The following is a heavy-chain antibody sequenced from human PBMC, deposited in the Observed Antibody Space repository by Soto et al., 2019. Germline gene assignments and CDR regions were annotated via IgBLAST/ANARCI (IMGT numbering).Heavy chain of an antibody. D-gene: IGHD5-18*01. V-gene: IGHV3-11*01. CDR1: GFCFSDYY. J-gene: IGHJ4*01. CDR3: AREVDRALVGSPHYFDY. Sequence: PGGSLRLSCAASGFCFSDYYMTWIRQAPGQGLEWVSYISSRSGTIFYADSVKGRFTLSRDNSKNSMYLQMNSLRAEDTAVYYCAREVDRALVGSPHYFDYWGQGTLVTVSS. CDR2: ISSRSGTI.